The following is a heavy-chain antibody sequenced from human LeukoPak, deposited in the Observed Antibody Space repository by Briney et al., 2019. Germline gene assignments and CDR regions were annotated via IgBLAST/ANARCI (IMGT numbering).Heavy chain of an antibody. D-gene: IGHD2-8*01. J-gene: IGHJ3*02. V-gene: IGHV3-74*01. CDR2: IKSDGSST. Sequence: GGSLRLSCAASGFSFSSYWLHWVRQAPGKGLVWVSHIKSDGSSTSYADSVKGRFTISRDNAKNTLYLQMNSLRVGDAAVYYCATVGGVSGRAFDMWGQGTVVTVSS. CDR3: ATVGGVSGRAFDM. CDR1: GFSFSSYW.